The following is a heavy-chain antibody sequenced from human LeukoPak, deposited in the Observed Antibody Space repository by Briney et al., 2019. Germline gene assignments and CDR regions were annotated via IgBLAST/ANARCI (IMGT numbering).Heavy chain of an antibody. CDR3: ARGSGSSSWYFSDY. CDR1: GFTFSSYA. J-gene: IGHJ4*02. Sequence: GGSLRLPCAASGFTFSSYAMHWVRQAPGKGLEWVAVISYDGSNKYYADSVKGRFTISRDNSKNTLYLQMNSLRAEDTAVYYCARGSGSSSWYFSDYWGQGTLVTVSS. D-gene: IGHD6-13*01. V-gene: IGHV3-30-3*01. CDR2: ISYDGSNK.